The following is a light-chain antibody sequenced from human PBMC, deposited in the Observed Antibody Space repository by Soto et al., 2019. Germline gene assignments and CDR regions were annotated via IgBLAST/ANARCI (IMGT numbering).Light chain of an antibody. CDR2: EVS. J-gene: IGLJ1*01. V-gene: IGLV2-11*01. CDR1: SSDVGGYNY. Sequence: QSVLTQPPSGSGSPGQSVTISCTGTSSDVGGYNYVSWFQQHPGKAPKVMIYEVSKRPSGVPDRFSGSKSGNTASLTISGLQAEDGADYYCCSIAGNEEVFGTGTKVTLL. CDR3: CSIAGNEEV.